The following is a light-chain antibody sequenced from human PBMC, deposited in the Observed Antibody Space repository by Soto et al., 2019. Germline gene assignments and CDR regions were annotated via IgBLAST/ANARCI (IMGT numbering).Light chain of an antibody. CDR3: QQYYRIHIT. Sequence: DIVMTQSPDSLAVSLGERATINCKSSQSLLNNKNYLAWYQQKPGQPPKLLIYWASTRESGVPDRFSGSGSGTDFILTISSLQAEDVALYFCQQYYRIHITFGEGTRLGLK. J-gene: IGKJ5*01. CDR1: QSLLNNKNY. V-gene: IGKV4-1*01. CDR2: WAS.